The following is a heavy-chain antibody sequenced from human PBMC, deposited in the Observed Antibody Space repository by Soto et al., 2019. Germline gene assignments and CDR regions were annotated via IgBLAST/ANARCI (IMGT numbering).Heavy chain of an antibody. J-gene: IGHJ4*02. V-gene: IGHV1-18*01. Sequence: QVQLVQSGAEVKKPGASVKVSCKASGYTFTSYGISWVRQAPGQGLEWMGWISAHNGNTKYAQKVQGRVTMTTDTDTSTSNVELRRLRSEATAVDYCARDRAAGMIDYWGQGTLVTVSS. D-gene: IGHD6-13*01. CDR2: ISAHNGNT. CDR3: ARDRAAGMIDY. CDR1: GYTFTSYG.